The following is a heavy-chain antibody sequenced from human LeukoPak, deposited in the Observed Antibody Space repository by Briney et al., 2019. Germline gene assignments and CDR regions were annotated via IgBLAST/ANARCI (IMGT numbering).Heavy chain of an antibody. J-gene: IGHJ4*02. V-gene: IGHV4-61*01. Sequence: SETLSLTCTVSGASVRSGSYYWTWIRQPPGEGLEWIGDIYHTGSTNYNPSLKSRVTFSLDKSKNHFALKLTSVTVADTAIYYCASYDYVWGSLNFWGQGTLVPVSS. CDR3: ASYDYVWGSLNF. D-gene: IGHD3-16*01. CDR1: GASVRSGSYY. CDR2: IYHTGST.